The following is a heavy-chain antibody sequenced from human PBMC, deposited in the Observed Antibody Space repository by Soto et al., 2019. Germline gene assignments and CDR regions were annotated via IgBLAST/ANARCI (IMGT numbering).Heavy chain of an antibody. CDR3: ARESNHYQDFFQN. D-gene: IGHD2-2*01. Sequence: ASVKVSCKTSGYPFPSFEVHWIRQAPGQRPEWMGGISNAGSGNTKYSQKFQDRLAITGDKRATTVYMALSSLTSEDTATYYCARESNHYQDFFQNWGQGTQVTVSS. CDR2: ISNAGSGNT. V-gene: IGHV1-3*01. J-gene: IGHJ4*02. CDR1: GYPFPSFE.